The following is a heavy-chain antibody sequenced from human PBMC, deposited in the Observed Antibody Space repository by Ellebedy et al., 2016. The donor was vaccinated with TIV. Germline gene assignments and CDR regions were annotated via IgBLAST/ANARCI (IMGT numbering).Heavy chain of an antibody. CDR3: AKHNEVPLSGYYLYYYYYYMDV. CDR2: ISGSGGST. Sequence: GESLKISCAASGFTFSSYAMSWVRQAPGKGLEWVSAISGSGGSTYYADSVKGRFTISRDNSKNTLYLQMNSLRAEDTAVYYCAKHNEVPLSGYYLYYYYYYMDVWGKGTTVTVSS. D-gene: IGHD3-3*01. J-gene: IGHJ6*03. CDR1: GFTFSSYA. V-gene: IGHV3-23*01.